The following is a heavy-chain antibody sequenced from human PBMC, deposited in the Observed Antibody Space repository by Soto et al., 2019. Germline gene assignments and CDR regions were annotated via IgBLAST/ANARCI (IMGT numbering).Heavy chain of an antibody. V-gene: IGHV1-46*01. CDR1: GCTFTSYY. Sequence: ASVKVSCKASGCTFTSYYMHWVRQAPGQGLEWMGIINPSGGSTSYAQKFQGRVTMTRDTSTSTAYMELRSLRSEDTAVYYCARTDSSGYWAFDIWGQGTMVTVSS. CDR3: ARTDSSGYWAFDI. CDR2: INPSGGST. D-gene: IGHD3-22*01. J-gene: IGHJ3*02.